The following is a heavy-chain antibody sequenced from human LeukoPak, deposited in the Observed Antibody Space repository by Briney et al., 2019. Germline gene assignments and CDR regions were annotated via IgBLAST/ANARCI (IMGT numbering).Heavy chain of an antibody. CDR1: GFTFSSYS. Sequence: PGGSLRLSCAASGFTFSSYSMKWVRQAPGKGLEWVSSINSSSSYIYYADSVKGRFTISRDNAKNSLYLQMNSLRAEDTAVYYCARAVAATDYFDYWGQGTLVTVSS. D-gene: IGHD2-15*01. J-gene: IGHJ4*02. CDR3: ARAVAATDYFDY. CDR2: INSSSSYI. V-gene: IGHV3-21*01.